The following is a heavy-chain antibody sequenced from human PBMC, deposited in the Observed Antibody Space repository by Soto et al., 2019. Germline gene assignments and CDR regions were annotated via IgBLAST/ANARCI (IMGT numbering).Heavy chain of an antibody. J-gene: IGHJ5*02. CDR1: GYSFRTYA. CDR3: ATSYDSGFDP. V-gene: IGHV1-18*01. CDR2: ITPNNGYT. D-gene: IGHD3-3*01. Sequence: QLQLMQSGGEAKNPGASVKVSCEASGYSFRTYAISWLRQAPGQGLEWMGLITPNNGYTNYAQKFQGRPILTTDIPSSTAYMELKSLRYDDTAMYYCATSYDSGFDPWGQGTLVSVS.